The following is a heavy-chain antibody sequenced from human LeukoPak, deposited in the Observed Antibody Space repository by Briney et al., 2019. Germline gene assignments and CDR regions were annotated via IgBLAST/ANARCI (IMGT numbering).Heavy chain of an antibody. CDR1: EFTFNTYS. CDR2: ISSSSDYI. D-gene: IGHD3-10*02. V-gene: IGHV3-21*01. J-gene: IGHJ6*04. Sequence: GGSLRLSCAASEFTFNTYSMNWVRQAPGKGLEWVSSISSSSDYIYYADSVKGRFTISRDSAKNSLYLQMNSLRAEDTAVYYCAELGITMIGGVWGKGTTVTISS. CDR3: AELGITMIGGV.